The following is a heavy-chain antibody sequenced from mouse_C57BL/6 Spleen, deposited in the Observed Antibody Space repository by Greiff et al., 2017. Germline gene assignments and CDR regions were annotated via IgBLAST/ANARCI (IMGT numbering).Heavy chain of an antibody. CDR3: ARSYYGSRAGKGY. D-gene: IGHD1-1*01. Sequence: VKLMESGAELVKPGASVKLSCKASGYTFTSYWMQWVKQRPGQGLEWIGEIDPSDSYTNYNQKFKGKATLTVDTSSSTAYMQLSSLTSEDSAVYYCARSYYGSRAGKGYWGQGTSVTVSS. CDR1: GYTFTSYW. J-gene: IGHJ4*01. CDR2: IDPSDSYT. V-gene: IGHV1-50*01.